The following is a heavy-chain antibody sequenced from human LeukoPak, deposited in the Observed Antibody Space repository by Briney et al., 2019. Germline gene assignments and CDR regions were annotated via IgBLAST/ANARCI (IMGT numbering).Heavy chain of an antibody. Sequence: SETLSLTSAVYGGSFSGYYWSWIRQPPGKGLEWIGEINHSGSTNYNPSLKSRVTISVDTSKNQFSLKLSSVTAADTAVYYCARGCPLRYSGYEVYVWSPPVKSYYFDYWGQGTLVTVSS. J-gene: IGHJ4*02. CDR3: ARGCPLRYSGYEVYVWSPPVKSYYFDY. CDR1: GGSFSGYY. D-gene: IGHD5-12*01. V-gene: IGHV4-34*01. CDR2: INHSGST.